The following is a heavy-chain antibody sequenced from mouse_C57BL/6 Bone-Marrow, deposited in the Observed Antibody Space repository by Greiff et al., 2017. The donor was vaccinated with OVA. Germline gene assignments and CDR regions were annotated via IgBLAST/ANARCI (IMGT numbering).Heavy chain of an antibody. Sequence: VQLQQSGAELAKPGASVKLSCKASGYTFTSYWMHWVKQRPGQGLEWIGYINPSSGYTKYNQKFKDKATLNADKSSSTAYMQLSSLTYEDSAVYYCARIDYYGSSYYFDYWGQGTTLTVS. J-gene: IGHJ2*01. V-gene: IGHV1-7*01. CDR2: INPSSGYT. CDR3: ARIDYYGSSYYFDY. CDR1: GYTFTSYW. D-gene: IGHD1-1*01.